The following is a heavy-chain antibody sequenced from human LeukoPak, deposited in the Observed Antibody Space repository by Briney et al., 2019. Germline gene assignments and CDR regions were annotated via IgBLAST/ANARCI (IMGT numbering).Heavy chain of an antibody. CDR3: ARTAIRWYYYYMDV. D-gene: IGHD4-23*01. CDR1: GGPFSGYY. V-gene: IGHV4-34*01. Sequence: SETLSLTCAVYGGPFSGYYWSWIRQPPGKGLEWIGEINHSGSTNYNPSLKSRVTISVDTSKNQFSLKLSSVTAADTAVYYCARTAIRWYYYYMDVWGKGTTVTVSS. J-gene: IGHJ6*03. CDR2: INHSGST.